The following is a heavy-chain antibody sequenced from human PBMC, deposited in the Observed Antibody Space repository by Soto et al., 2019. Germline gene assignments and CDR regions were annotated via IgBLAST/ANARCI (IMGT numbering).Heavy chain of an antibody. V-gene: IGHV1-18*01. J-gene: IGHJ4*01. Sequence: QVQLVQSGAEVKKPGASVKVSCKASGYTFTTYGITWVRQAPGQGLEWMGWISDYNDNTNYAQKRQGRVTMTTDTSTITGHMELRGLTSDDAAVDYWARHSGTSSNLHFDYWGHGTLVTVSS. CDR3: ARHSGTSSNLHFDY. CDR1: GYTFTTYG. D-gene: IGHD2-2*01. CDR2: ISDYNDNT.